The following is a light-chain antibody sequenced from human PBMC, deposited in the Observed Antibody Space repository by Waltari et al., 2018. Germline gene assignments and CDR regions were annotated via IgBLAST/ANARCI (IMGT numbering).Light chain of an antibody. Sequence: DIQMTQSPSSLSASVGDRVTITCRASQRISSYLNWYQQKPGKAPKLLIYAASSLQSGVPSRFSGSGSGTDFTLTISSLQPEDFATYYCQQSYSTPRMYTFGQGTKLEIK. CDR3: QQSYSTPRMYT. CDR1: QRISSY. V-gene: IGKV1-39*01. CDR2: AAS. J-gene: IGKJ2*01.